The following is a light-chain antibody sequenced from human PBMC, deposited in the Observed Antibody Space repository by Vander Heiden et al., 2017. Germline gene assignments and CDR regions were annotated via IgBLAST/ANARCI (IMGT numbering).Light chain of an antibody. J-gene: IGLJ2*01. V-gene: IGLV2-14*03. CDR1: SSNVGGYNY. CDR3: SSYASSSTVI. CDR2: GVV. Sequence: QSALTQPASVSGSPGQSITISCTGTSSNVGGYNYVSWYQQYPGKAPKLLIDGVVNRGSGISNRVSGSKPGNTASLTRSGLQTGDEADDYCSSYASSSTVIFGGGTKLTVL.